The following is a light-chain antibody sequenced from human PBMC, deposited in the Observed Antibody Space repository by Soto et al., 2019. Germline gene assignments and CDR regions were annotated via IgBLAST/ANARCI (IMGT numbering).Light chain of an antibody. CDR1: SSDVGGYNY. V-gene: IGLV2-14*01. CDR2: DVS. J-gene: IGLJ2*01. Sequence: QSVLTQPASVSGSPGQSITISCSGTSSDVGGYNYVSWYQQHPDKAPKLMIFDVSNRPSGVSNRFSGSKSGNTATLTISGLQAEDEADYYCSSYTSRSTLVVFGGGTQLTVL. CDR3: SSYTSRSTLVV.